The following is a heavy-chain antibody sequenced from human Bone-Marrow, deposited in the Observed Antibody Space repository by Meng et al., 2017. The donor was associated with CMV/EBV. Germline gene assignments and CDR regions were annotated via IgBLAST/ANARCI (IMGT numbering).Heavy chain of an antibody. CDR3: ASWGYWYYYDSSGYYYDY. V-gene: IGHV4-39*07. D-gene: IGHD3-22*01. Sequence: SETLSLTCTVSGGSISSSSYYWGWIRQPPGKGLEWIGSIYYSGSTYYNPSLKSRVTISVDTSKNQFSLKLSSVTAADTAVYYCASWGYWYYYDSSGYYYDYWGQGKLVTVSS. CDR1: GGSISSSSYY. CDR2: IYYSGST. J-gene: IGHJ4*02.